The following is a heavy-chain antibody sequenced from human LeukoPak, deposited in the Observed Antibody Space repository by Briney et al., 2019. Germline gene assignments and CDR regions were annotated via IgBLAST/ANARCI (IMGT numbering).Heavy chain of an antibody. J-gene: IGHJ4*02. CDR2: IIPIFGTA. CDR1: GGTFSSYA. D-gene: IGHD3-10*01. Sequence: SVKVSCKASGGTFSSYAISWVRQAPGQGLEWMGGIIPIFGTANYAQKFQGRVTITADESTSTAYMELSSLRSEDTAVYYCARDTTYYGSGSSRAYLDYWAREPWSPSPQ. CDR3: ARDTTYYGSGSSRAYLDY. V-gene: IGHV1-69*13.